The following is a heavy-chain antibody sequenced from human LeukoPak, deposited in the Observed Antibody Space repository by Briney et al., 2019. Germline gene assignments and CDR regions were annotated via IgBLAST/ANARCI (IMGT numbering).Heavy chain of an antibody. CDR2: IRYDGSNK. CDR1: GFTFSSYA. CDR3: ARLVAAACDY. V-gene: IGHV3-30*04. D-gene: IGHD6-13*01. J-gene: IGHJ4*02. Sequence: PGRSLRLSCAASGFTFSSYAMHWVRQAPGKGLEWVAFIRYDGSNKYYADSVKGRFTISRDNSKNTLYLQKNSLRAEDTAVYYCARLVAAACDYWGQGTLVTVSS.